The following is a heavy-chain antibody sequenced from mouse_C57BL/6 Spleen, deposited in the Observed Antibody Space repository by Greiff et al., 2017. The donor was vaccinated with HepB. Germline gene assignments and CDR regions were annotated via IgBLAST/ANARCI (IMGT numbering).Heavy chain of an antibody. CDR2: IDPETGGT. CDR1: GYTFTDYE. V-gene: IGHV1-15*01. Sequence: VQLQQSGAELVRPGASVTLSCKASGYTFTDYEMHWVKQTPVHGLEWIGAIDPETGGTAYNQKFKGKAILTADKSSSTAYMELRSLTSEDSAVFYCTQTGRAYWGQGTLVTVSA. D-gene: IGHD4-1*01. J-gene: IGHJ3*01. CDR3: TQTGRAY.